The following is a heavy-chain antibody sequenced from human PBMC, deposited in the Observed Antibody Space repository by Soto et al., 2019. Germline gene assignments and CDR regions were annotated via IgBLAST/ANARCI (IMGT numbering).Heavy chain of an antibody. CDR1: GYTFSNYY. J-gene: IGHJ4*02. V-gene: IGHV1-46*01. D-gene: IGHD5-12*01. Sequence: ASVKVSCKGAGYTFSNYYMHWVRQAPGQGLEWMGIINPSGDSTSYAQEFQGRVTMTRETSTSTLYMELSSLRSEDTAVYYGARATRSGSHHFVHWGQGTLVTVSS. CDR2: INPSGDST. CDR3: ARATRSGSHHFVH.